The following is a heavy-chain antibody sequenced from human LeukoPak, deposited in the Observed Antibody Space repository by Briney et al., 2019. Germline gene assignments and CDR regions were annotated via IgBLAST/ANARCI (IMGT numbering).Heavy chain of an antibody. Sequence: ASVKVSCKASGYIFTTYHMHRVRPAPGQGREWMGIINPSGGSATYAQRFRGRVTMTSDTSTGTVYMELRSLTSEDTAMYYCARDHSPPATSVGTTYYLDYWGQGTLVTVSS. CDR1: GYIFTTYH. CDR2: INPSGGSA. V-gene: IGHV1-46*01. CDR3: ARDHSPPATSVGTTYYLDY. D-gene: IGHD1-1*01. J-gene: IGHJ4*02.